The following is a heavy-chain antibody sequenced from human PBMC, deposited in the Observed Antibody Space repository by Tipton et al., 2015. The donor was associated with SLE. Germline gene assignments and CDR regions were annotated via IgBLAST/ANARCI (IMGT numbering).Heavy chain of an antibody. CDR1: GGSIGGYY. D-gene: IGHD3-22*01. V-gene: IGHV4-59*01. Sequence: TLSLTCTVSGGSIGGYYWSWIRQSPGRGLEWIGFIYYTGTTNYNPSLKSRITISIDTSKHEFSLKVSSVTASDTAVYYCARDSGVGHYDSSGYSAYYFDLWGRGTLVTVSS. CDR2: IYYTGTT. CDR3: ARDSGVGHYDSSGYSAYYFDL. J-gene: IGHJ2*01.